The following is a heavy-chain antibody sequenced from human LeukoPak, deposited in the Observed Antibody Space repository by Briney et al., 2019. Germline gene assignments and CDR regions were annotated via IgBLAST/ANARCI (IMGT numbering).Heavy chain of an antibody. CDR3: ARDEAAASTFFDY. J-gene: IGHJ4*02. Sequence: ASVKVSCQASGYNFTNYGNSWVRQAPGQGLEWMGWISAYSGNTNYAQKFQGRVTMTTDTSTSTVYMELRSLTSDDTAVYYCARDEAAASTFFDYWGQGTLVTVSS. V-gene: IGHV1-18*01. D-gene: IGHD6-13*01. CDR2: ISAYSGNT. CDR1: GYNFTNYG.